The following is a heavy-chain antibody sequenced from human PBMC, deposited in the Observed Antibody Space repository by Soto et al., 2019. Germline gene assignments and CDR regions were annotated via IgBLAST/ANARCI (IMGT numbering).Heavy chain of an antibody. CDR3: AKTAYYYDSSGWLAYFDL. V-gene: IGHV3-9*01. CDR1: GFTFDDYA. CDR2: ISWNSGSI. J-gene: IGHJ2*01. Sequence: PGGSLRLSCAASGFTFDDYAMHWVRQAPGKGLEWVSGISWNSGSIGYADSVKGRFTISRDNAKNSLYLQMNSLRAEDTALYYCAKTAYYYDSSGWLAYFDLWGRGTLVTVSS. D-gene: IGHD3-22*01.